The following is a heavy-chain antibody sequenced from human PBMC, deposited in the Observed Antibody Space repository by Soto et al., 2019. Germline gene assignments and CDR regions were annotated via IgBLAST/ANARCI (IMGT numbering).Heavy chain of an antibody. D-gene: IGHD6-6*01. CDR3: ARDLDSSSSIYYYYYGMDV. Sequence: ASVKVSCKASGYTFTSYAMHWVRQAPGQRLEWMGWINAGNGNTKYSQKFQGRVTITRDTSASTAYMELSSLRSEDTAVYYCARDLDSSSSIYYYYYGMDVWGQGTTVTVSS. CDR1: GYTFTSYA. V-gene: IGHV1-3*01. CDR2: INAGNGNT. J-gene: IGHJ6*02.